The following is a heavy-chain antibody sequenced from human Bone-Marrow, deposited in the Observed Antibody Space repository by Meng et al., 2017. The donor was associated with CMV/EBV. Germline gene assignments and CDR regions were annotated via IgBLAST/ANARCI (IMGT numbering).Heavy chain of an antibody. CDR3: ATSTVEGYNHGMDV. J-gene: IGHJ6*02. CDR1: GFTVSSNY. CDR2: ISSSSSYI. D-gene: IGHD5-24*01. V-gene: IGHV3-21*01. Sequence: GGSLRLSCAASGFTVSSNYMNWVRQAPGKGLEWVSSISSSSSYIYYADSVKGRFTISRDNAKNSLYLQMNSLTAEDTAVYYCATSTVEGYNHGMDVWGQGTTVTVSS.